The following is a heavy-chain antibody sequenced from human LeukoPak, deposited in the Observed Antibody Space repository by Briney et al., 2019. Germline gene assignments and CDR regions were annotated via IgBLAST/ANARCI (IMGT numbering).Heavy chain of an antibody. D-gene: IGHD5-18*01. CDR1: GGTFSSYA. J-gene: IGHJ6*03. Sequence: SVKVSCKASGGTFSSYAISWVRLAPGQGLEWMGGIIPIFGTANYAQKFRGRVTITTDESTSTAYMELSSLRSEDTAVYYCARDIAMVTVQDYYYYMDVWGKGTTVTVSS. CDR2: IIPIFGTA. V-gene: IGHV1-69*05. CDR3: ARDIAMVTVQDYYYYMDV.